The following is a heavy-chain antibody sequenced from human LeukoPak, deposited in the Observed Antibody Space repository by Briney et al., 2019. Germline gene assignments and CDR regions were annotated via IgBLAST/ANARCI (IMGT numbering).Heavy chain of an antibody. D-gene: IGHD2-2*01. CDR1: GGSISGYY. V-gene: IGHV4-59*08. CDR2: IYYSGST. J-gene: IGHJ4*02. Sequence: PSETLSHTCTVSGGSISGYYWSWIRQPPGKGLQFIGYIYYSGSTNYNPSLESRVTISVDTSKNQFSLKLRSVTAADTAVYYCARLSKDTVVLPAAMAHYFDYWGQGTLVTVSS. CDR3: ARLSKDTVVLPAAMAHYFDY.